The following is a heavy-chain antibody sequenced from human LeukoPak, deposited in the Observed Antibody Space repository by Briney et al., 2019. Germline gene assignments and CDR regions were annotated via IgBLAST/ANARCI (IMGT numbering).Heavy chain of an antibody. Sequence: GGSLRLSCAASGFTFSSYSMNWVRQAPGKGLEWVSYISSSSSTIYHADSVKGRFTISRDNAENTLYLQMDSLRAEDTALYYCARTRGNAFDIWGQGTVVTVSS. J-gene: IGHJ3*02. CDR1: GFTFSSYS. CDR3: ARTRGNAFDI. V-gene: IGHV3-48*04. CDR2: ISSSSSTI. D-gene: IGHD3-10*01.